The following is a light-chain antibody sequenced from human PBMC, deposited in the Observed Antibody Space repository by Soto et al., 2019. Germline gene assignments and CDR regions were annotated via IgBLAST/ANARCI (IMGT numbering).Light chain of an antibody. V-gene: IGLV2-11*01. CDR2: DVT. CDR3: CSYAGSNSYV. J-gene: IGLJ1*01. Sequence: QSALTQPRSASGSPGQSVTISCTGTGSDVGNYNFVSWYQRHPDKGPKLILYDVTKRPSGVPDRFSGSKSGYTASLTISGLQAEDEADYYCCSYAGSNSYVFGTGTKLTVL. CDR1: GSDVGNYNF.